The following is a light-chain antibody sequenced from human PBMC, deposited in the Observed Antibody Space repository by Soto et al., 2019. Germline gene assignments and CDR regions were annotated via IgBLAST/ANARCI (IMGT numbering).Light chain of an antibody. CDR2: KAS. CDR1: QSISSW. V-gene: IGKV1-5*03. CDR3: QQYSSASS. J-gene: IGKJ1*01. Sequence: DIQMTQSPSTLSASVGDRVTITCRASQSISSWLAWYQRKPGKAPKLLIYKASSLESGVPSRFNGSGSGTEFTLTISCLQPDDFATYYCQQYSSASSFGQGTKVDIK.